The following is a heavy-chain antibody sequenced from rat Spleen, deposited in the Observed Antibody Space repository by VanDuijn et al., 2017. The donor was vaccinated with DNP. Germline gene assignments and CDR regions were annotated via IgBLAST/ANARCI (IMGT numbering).Heavy chain of an antibody. CDR2: ISYSGST. J-gene: IGHJ2*01. CDR3: ARFGPDLDY. Sequence: VQLKESGPGLVQPSQTLSLTCTVSGFSLTSYHVHWVRQPPGKGLEWMGFISYSGSTSYNPSLKSRVSISRDTSKNQFFLQLNSVTTEDTATYYCARFGPDLDYWGQGVMVTVSS. D-gene: IGHD3-1*01. CDR1: GFSLTSYH. V-gene: IGHV3-1*01.